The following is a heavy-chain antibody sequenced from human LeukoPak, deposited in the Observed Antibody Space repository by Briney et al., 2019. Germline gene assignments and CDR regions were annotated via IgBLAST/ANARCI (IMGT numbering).Heavy chain of an antibody. J-gene: IGHJ4*02. CDR2: INHSGST. Sequence: SETLSLTCTVSGGSISSSSYYWSWIRQPPGKGLEWIGEINHSGSTNYNPSLKSRVTISVDTSRNQFSLKLSSVTAADTAVYYCARGRYYYDSSGYSDYWGQGTLVTVSS. D-gene: IGHD3-22*01. CDR3: ARGRYYYDSSGYSDY. CDR1: GGSISSSSYY. V-gene: IGHV4-39*07.